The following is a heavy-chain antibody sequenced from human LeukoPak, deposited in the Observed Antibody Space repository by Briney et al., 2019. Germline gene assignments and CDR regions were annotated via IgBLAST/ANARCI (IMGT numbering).Heavy chain of an antibody. V-gene: IGHV4-59*12. J-gene: IGHJ4*02. CDR1: DDSITMYY. Sequence: SETLSLTCSVSDDSITMYYWTWIRQPPGKGLEWIGYVDHTGSTNFNPSLNGRVSISRDTTKNLFSLKLSSVTAADTAVYYCARYHYYDSVFDYWGQGTLVTVSS. CDR2: VDHTGST. D-gene: IGHD3-22*01. CDR3: ARYHYYDSVFDY.